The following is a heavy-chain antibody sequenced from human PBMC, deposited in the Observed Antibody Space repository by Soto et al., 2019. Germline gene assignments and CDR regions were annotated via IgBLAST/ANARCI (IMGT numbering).Heavy chain of an antibody. Sequence: PSETLSLTCAVYGGSFSGYYWSWIRQPPGKGLEWIGEINHSGSTNYNPSLKSRVTISVDTSKNQFSLKLSSVTAADTAVYYCASFDIVVVPAAPIFHGMDVWGQGTTVTVSS. V-gene: IGHV4-34*01. CDR3: ASFDIVVVPAAPIFHGMDV. CDR2: INHSGST. D-gene: IGHD2-2*01. CDR1: GGSFSGYY. J-gene: IGHJ6*02.